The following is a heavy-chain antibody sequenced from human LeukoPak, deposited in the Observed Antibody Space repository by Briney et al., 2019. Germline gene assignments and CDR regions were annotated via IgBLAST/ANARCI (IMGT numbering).Heavy chain of an antibody. CDR2: IYHSGST. CDR1: GGSISSGGYS. CDR3: AREGSSGYYYAY. Sequence: SETLSLTCAVSGGSISSGGYSWSWIRQPPGKGLEWIGYIYHSGSTYYNPSLKSRVTISVVRSKNQFSLKLSSVTAADTAVYYCAREGSSGYYYAYWGQGTLVTVSS. J-gene: IGHJ4*02. D-gene: IGHD3-22*01. V-gene: IGHV4-30-2*01.